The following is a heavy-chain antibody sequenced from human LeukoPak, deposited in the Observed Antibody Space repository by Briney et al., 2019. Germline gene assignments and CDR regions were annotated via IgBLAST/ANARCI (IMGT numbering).Heavy chain of an antibody. J-gene: IGHJ3*02. CDR1: GFTFSSYA. CDR2: ISGSGGST. D-gene: IGHD2-21*02. V-gene: IGHV3-23*01. CDR3: AKVSCGGDCFGAFDI. Sequence: GGSLRLSCAASGFTFSSYAMSWVRQAPGKGLEWDSAISGSGGSTYYADSVKGRFTISRDNSKNTLYLQMNSLRAEDTAVYYCAKVSCGGDCFGAFDIWGQGTMVTVSS.